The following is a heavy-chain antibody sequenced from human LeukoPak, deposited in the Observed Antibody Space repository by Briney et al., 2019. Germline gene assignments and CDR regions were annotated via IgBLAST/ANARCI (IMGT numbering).Heavy chain of an antibody. CDR2: IYHSGST. J-gene: IGHJ3*02. CDR3: ASAMRPRYYDFWSGFSSDAFDI. CDR1: GYSLSSGYY. V-gene: IGHV4-38-2*01. D-gene: IGHD3-3*01. Sequence: PSETLSLTCAVSGYSLSSGYYWGWIRQPPGKGLEWIGSIYHSGSTYYNPSLKSRVTISVDTSKNQFSLKLSSVTAADTAVYYYASAMRPRYYDFWSGFSSDAFDIWGQGTMVTVSS.